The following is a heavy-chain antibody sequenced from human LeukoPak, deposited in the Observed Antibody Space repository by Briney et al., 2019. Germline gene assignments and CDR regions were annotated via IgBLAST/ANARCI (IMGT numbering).Heavy chain of an antibody. CDR3: ARDPETPDSGWYGY. V-gene: IGHV3-21*01. Sequence: GGSLRLSCAASGFTFSSYSMNWVRQAPGKGLEWVSSISSSSSYIYYADSVKGRFTISRDNAKNSLYLQMNSLRAEDTAVYYCARDPETPDSGWYGYWGQGTLVTVSS. D-gene: IGHD6-19*01. CDR2: ISSSSSYI. CDR1: GFTFSSYS. J-gene: IGHJ4*02.